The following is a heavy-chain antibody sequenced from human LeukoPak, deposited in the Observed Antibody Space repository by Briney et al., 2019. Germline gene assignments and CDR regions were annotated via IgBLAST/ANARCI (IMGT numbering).Heavy chain of an antibody. CDR3: ARDTVLIGWFDP. CDR1: GGSISSYY. CDR2: IYYSGST. Sequence: MPSETLSLTCTVSGGSISSYYWSWIRQPPGKGLEWIGYIYYSGSTNYNPSLKSRVTMSVDTSKNQFSLKLSSVTAADTAMYYCARDTVLIGWFDPWGQGTLVTVSS. J-gene: IGHJ5*02. D-gene: IGHD2-21*01. V-gene: IGHV4-59*01.